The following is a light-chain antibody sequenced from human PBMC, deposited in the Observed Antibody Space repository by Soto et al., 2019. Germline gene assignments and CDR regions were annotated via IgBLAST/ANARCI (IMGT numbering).Light chain of an antibody. J-gene: IGKJ1*01. Sequence: DIPMTQSQSSLSASVGDRVTSSCRASQSISNYLNWYQQKPGKAPKLLIYAASSMQSGVPSRFSGSGSETDFTLTISSLQPDDSATYYCQQSFSPLWTFGQGTKVEV. CDR3: QQSFSPLWT. CDR2: AAS. V-gene: IGKV1-39*01. CDR1: QSISNY.